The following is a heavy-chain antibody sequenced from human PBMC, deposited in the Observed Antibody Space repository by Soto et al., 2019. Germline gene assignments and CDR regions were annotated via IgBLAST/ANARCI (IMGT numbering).Heavy chain of an antibody. J-gene: IGHJ3*02. CDR1: GFTFGSYA. CDR3: ARELTTVVTPTYAFDI. Sequence: LRLSCAASGFTFGSYAMHWVRQAPGKGLEWVAVISYDGSNKYYADSVKGRFTISRDNSKNTLYLQMNSLRAEDTAVYYCARELTTVVTPTYAFDIWGQGTMVTVSS. D-gene: IGHD4-17*01. V-gene: IGHV3-30-3*01. CDR2: ISYDGSNK.